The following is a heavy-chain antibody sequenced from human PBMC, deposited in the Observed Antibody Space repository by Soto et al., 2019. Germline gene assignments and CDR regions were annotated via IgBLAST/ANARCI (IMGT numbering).Heavy chain of an antibody. CDR3: ATGAYCSGGSCSDYYYYYYGMDL. V-gene: IGHV1-58*01. Sequence: ASVKVSCKTSGFTFRSSAVQWVRQARGQRLEWIGWLVVGTGNTNYAQKFQQRVTISSDRSTNTVSMELSSLASEDTAVYYCATGAYCSGGSCSDYYYYYYGMDLWGQGTTVTVSS. J-gene: IGHJ6*02. CDR1: GFTFRSSA. CDR2: LVVGTGNT. D-gene: IGHD2-15*01.